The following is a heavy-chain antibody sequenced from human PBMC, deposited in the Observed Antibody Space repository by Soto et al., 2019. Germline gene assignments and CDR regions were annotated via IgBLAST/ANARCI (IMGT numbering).Heavy chain of an antibody. J-gene: IGHJ4*02. V-gene: IGHV3-23*01. CDR3: TRDYYYDSSGYYLNFDY. Sequence: PGGSLRLSCAASGFTFSSYAMSWVRQAPGKGLEWVSAISGSGGSTYYADSVKGRFTISRDNSKNTLYLQMNSLRAEDTAVYYCTRDYYYDSSGYYLNFDYWGQGTLVTVSS. CDR2: ISGSGGST. D-gene: IGHD3-22*01. CDR1: GFTFSSYA.